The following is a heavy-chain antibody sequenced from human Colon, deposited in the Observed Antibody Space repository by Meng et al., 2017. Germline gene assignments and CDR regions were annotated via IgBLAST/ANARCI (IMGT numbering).Heavy chain of an antibody. V-gene: IGHV4-39*07. CDR2: RSHSGTT. D-gene: IGHD1-14*01. CDR1: GGSISSSGYY. CDR3: ARDIGGTPADY. J-gene: IGHJ4*02. Sequence: SETLSLTCAVSGGSISSSGYYWGWIRQPPGKGLEWIGSRSHSGTTFYNPSLKSRVTISRDTSKNQFSLKVTFVTAADTAVYYCARDIGGTPADYWGQGTLVTVSS.